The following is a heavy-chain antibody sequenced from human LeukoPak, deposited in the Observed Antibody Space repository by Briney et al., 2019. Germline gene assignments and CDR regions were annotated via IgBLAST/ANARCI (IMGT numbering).Heavy chain of an antibody. CDR2: ISSNGGST. D-gene: IGHD2-2*01. J-gene: IGHJ4*02. V-gene: IGHV3-64D*06. CDR3: VNTGSIVVVPAAMSFDY. Sequence: PGGALRLSCSASGFTFSSYAMHWVRQAPGKGLEYASAISSNGGSTYYADSVKGRFTISRDNSKNTLYLQMSSLRAEDTAVYYCVNTGSIVVVPAAMSFDYWGEGTLVTVSS. CDR1: GFTFSSYA.